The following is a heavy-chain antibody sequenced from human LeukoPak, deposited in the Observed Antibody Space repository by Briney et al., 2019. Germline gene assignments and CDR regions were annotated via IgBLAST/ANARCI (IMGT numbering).Heavy chain of an antibody. CDR2: ISYDGNNK. V-gene: IGHV3-30*18. CDR3: AKRGLQYSSSWYAFDI. J-gene: IGHJ3*02. D-gene: IGHD6-13*01. CDR1: GFTFSSYG. Sequence: GGSLRLSCAASGFTFSSYGMHWVRQAPGKGLEWVAVISYDGNNKYYVDSVKGRFTISRDNSKNTLYLQMNSLRAEDTAVYYCAKRGLQYSSSWYAFDIWGQGTMVTVSS.